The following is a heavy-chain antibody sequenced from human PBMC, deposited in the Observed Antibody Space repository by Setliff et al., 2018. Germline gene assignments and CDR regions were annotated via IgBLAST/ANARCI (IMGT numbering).Heavy chain of an antibody. CDR3: VKDPSVYGADSGSI. V-gene: IGHV3-64D*09. Sequence: GGPLRLSCSASGFTFSRYAMHWVRQAPGKGLESVSAISSTGIPIYYADSVKARFSISRDDAKNTLYLQMTSLRADDTAVYYCVKDPSVYGADSGSIWGQGTMVTVSS. CDR2: ISSTGIPI. CDR1: GFTFSRYA. J-gene: IGHJ3*02. D-gene: IGHD2-21*02.